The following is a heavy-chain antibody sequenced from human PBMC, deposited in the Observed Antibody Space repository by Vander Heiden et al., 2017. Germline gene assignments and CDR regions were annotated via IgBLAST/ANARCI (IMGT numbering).Heavy chain of an antibody. V-gene: IGHV3-30*18. Sequence: HVQLVQTGGGVVQTGRSMRLSCAASGVTYSSYGMHWVLQAPGKGLEWVAVISYDGSNKYYADVVKGRFTISRDNSKNTRYVQMNSVRDEDTAVYYCAKDRGLEDLWNPSDYWGQGNLVTVSS. D-gene: IGHD1-1*01. CDR3: AKDRGLEDLWNPSDY. CDR1: GVTYSSYG. J-gene: IGHJ4*02. CDR2: ISYDGSNK.